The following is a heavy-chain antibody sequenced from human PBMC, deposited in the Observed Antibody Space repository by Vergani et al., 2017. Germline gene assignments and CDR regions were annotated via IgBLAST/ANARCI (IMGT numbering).Heavy chain of an antibody. D-gene: IGHD3-22*01. CDR1: GFTVSSNY. V-gene: IGHV3-66*01. J-gene: IGHJ4*02. CDR2: IYSGGST. Sequence: EVQLVESGGGLVQPGGSLRLSCAASGFTVSSNYMSWVRQAPGKGLEWVSVIYSGGSTYYADSVKGRFTISRDNSKNTLYLQMNSLRAEDTAVYYCARFLLDSGGYYSSDYWGQGTLVTVSS. CDR3: ARFLLDSGGYYSSDY.